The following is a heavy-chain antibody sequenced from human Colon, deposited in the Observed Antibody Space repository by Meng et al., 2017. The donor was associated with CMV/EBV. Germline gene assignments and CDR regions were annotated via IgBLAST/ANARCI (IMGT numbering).Heavy chain of an antibody. V-gene: IGHV5-51*01. CDR3: ARQSYGYGEPENFQH. D-gene: IGHD5-18*01. CDR2: IYPGDSDN. Sequence: GESLKISCKGSGYSFTSYWIGWVRQMPGKGLEWMGIIYPGDSDNRYSPSFQGQVTSSADKSISTAYLQWSSLKASDTAMYYCARQSYGYGEPENFQHWGQGALVTVSS. CDR1: GYSFTSYW. J-gene: IGHJ1*01.